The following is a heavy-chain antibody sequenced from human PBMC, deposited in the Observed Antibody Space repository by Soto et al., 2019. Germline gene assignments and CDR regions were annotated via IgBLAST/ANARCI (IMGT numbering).Heavy chain of an antibody. Sequence: QDQLVQSGAEVKKPGSSVKVSCKAFGGPFSSHTFSWVRQAPGQGLEWMGWISAYNTNTNYAQKFQGRVTMTTDTLTSTPYMELRSLRSDDTAVYYCARDTPPTDYWGQGTLVTVSS. CDR1: GGPFSSHT. V-gene: IGHV1-18*04. CDR2: ISAYNTNT. CDR3: ARDTPPTDY. J-gene: IGHJ4*02.